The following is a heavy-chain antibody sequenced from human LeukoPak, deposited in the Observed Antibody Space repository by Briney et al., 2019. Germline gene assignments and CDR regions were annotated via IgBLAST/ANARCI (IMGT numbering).Heavy chain of an antibody. CDR3: ARGLAVSCGGSCRYLGY. Sequence: SETLSLTCAVYGGSFSGYYWTWIRQPPGKGLEWIGEINQSGVTNYNPSLKSRVTISVDSSKNQLSLTLSSVTAADMAVYFCARGLAVSCGGSCRYLGYWGQGTLVTVSS. CDR1: GGSFSGYY. CDR2: INQSGVT. J-gene: IGHJ4*02. D-gene: IGHD2-15*01. V-gene: IGHV4-34*01.